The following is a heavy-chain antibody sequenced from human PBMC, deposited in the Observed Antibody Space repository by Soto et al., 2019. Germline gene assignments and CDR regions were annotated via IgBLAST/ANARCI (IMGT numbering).Heavy chain of an antibody. Sequence: GGSLRLSCAASGFTFSSYWMSWVRQAPGKGLEWVANIKQDGSEKYYVDSVKGRFTISRDNAKNSLYLQMNSLRAEDTAVYYCARSPPGGEYSSSPEQEYFQHWGQGTLVTVSS. D-gene: IGHD6-6*01. CDR2: IKQDGSEK. CDR3: ARSPPGGEYSSSPEQEYFQH. J-gene: IGHJ1*01. V-gene: IGHV3-7*05. CDR1: GFTFSSYW.